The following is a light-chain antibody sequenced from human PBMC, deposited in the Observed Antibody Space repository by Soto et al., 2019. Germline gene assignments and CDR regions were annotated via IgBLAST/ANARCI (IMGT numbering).Light chain of an antibody. J-gene: IGKJ1*01. V-gene: IGKV1-5*03. CDR3: QQYGSSPWT. CDR1: QSIGRW. CDR2: KAS. Sequence: DIQMTQSPSTLSASVGDRVTITCRASQSIGRWLAWYQQKPGKAPKLLIYKASSLESGVPGRFSGSGSRTDFTLTISRLEPEDFAVYYCQQYGSSPWTFGQGTKVDIK.